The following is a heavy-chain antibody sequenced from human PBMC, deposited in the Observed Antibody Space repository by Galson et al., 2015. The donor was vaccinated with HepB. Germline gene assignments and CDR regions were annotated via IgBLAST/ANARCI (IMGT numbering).Heavy chain of an antibody. Sequence: SLRLSCAASGFTFSSYDMHWVRQATGKGLKWVSAIGTAGDTYYPGSVKGRFTISRENAKNSLYLQMNSLRAGDTAVYYCARGVIAAAHSNNWFDPWGQGTLVTVSS. CDR2: IGTAGDT. CDR3: ARGVIAAAHSNNWFDP. D-gene: IGHD6-13*01. CDR1: GFTFSSYD. J-gene: IGHJ5*02. V-gene: IGHV3-13*01.